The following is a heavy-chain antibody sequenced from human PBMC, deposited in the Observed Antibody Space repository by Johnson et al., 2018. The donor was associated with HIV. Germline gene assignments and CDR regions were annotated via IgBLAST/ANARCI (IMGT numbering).Heavy chain of an antibody. Sequence: VQLVESGGGLVQPGGSLRLSCAASGFTFSSFWMTWVRQAPGKGLEWVANINVDGSQTYYLDSVQGRFTISSDNVNNSVFLLLNSLRVEDTAVYFCARAHLIFPKNAFDIWGQGTMVTVSS. CDR1: GFTFSSFW. J-gene: IGHJ3*02. D-gene: IGHD3-3*02. CDR3: ARAHLIFPKNAFDI. CDR2: INVDGSQT. V-gene: IGHV3-7*01.